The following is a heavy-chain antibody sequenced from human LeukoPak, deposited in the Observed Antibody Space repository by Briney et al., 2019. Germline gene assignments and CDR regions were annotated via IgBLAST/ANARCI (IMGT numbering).Heavy chain of an antibody. J-gene: IGHJ4*02. D-gene: IGHD3-10*01. Sequence: GGSLRLSCAASGFTVSSNYMSWVRQAPGKGLEWVSVIYSGGSTYYADSVKGRFTISRDNAKNSLYLQMNSLRAEDTAVYYCARVPPARYGSGSYTDYWGQGTLVTVSS. CDR2: IYSGGST. V-gene: IGHV3-53*01. CDR3: ARVPPARYGSGSYTDY. CDR1: GFTVSSNY.